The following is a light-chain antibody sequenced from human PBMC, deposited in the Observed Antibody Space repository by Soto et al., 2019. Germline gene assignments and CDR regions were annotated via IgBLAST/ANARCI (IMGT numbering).Light chain of an antibody. V-gene: IGKV3-15*01. CDR1: QSVSSS. CDR3: QQYNSWPLIT. CDR2: GAS. J-gene: IGKJ5*01. Sequence: EIVMTQSPATLSVSPGERATLSCRASQSVSSSLAWYQQKPGQAPRLLIYGASTRVTGIPARFSGSGSGTEFTLTISSLQSEDFAVYYCQQYNSWPLITFGQGTRLEIK.